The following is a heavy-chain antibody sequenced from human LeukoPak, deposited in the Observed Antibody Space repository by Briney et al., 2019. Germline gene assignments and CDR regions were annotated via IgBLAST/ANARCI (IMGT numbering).Heavy chain of an antibody. CDR2: ITLYSDTT. CDR3: ARGFGYDFADY. V-gene: IGHV4-30-4*01. J-gene: IGHJ4*02. D-gene: IGHD2-2*01. CDR1: GGSISSGDYC. Sequence: PSQTLSLTCSVSGGSISSGDYCWTWIRQPPGGGLVWVGFITLYSDTTSSNPSLKSRLMTSIDTSKNQFSLTLTSVTAADTAVYFCARGFGYDFADYWGQGILVTVSS.